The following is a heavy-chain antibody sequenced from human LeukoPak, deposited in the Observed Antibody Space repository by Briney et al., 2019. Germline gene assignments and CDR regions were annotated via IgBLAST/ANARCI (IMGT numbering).Heavy chain of an antibody. Sequence: PSETLSLTCTVSGGSISSYYWSWIRQPPGKGLEWIGYIYYSGSTNYNPSLKSRVTISVDTSKNQFSPKLSAVTAADTAVYYCAKELEHWFAPWGQGTLVTVSS. CDR2: IYYSGST. V-gene: IGHV4-59*01. D-gene: IGHD1-1*01. CDR1: GGSISSYY. CDR3: AKELEHWFAP. J-gene: IGHJ5*02.